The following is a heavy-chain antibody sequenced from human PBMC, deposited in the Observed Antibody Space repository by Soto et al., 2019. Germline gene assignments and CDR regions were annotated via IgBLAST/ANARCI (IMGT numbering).Heavy chain of an antibody. CDR2: ISYDGSNK. CDR3: ARGGDFWSGIDY. V-gene: IGHV3-30-3*01. CDR1: GFTFSNYA. D-gene: IGHD3-3*01. J-gene: IGHJ4*02. Sequence: QVQLVESGGGVVQPGRSLRLSCAASGFTFSNYAIHWVRQAPGKGLEWVAVISYDGSNKCYADSVKGRFTISRDNSKNTLYLQISSLRAEDTAVYYCARGGDFWSGIDYWGQGTLVTVSS.